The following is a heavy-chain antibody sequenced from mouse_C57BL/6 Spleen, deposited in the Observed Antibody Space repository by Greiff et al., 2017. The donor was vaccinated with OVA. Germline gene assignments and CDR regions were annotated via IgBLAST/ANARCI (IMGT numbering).Heavy chain of an antibody. Sequence: EVQLQQSGPELVKPGASVKISCKASGYTFTDYYMNWVKQSHGKSLEWIGDINPNNGGSSYNQKFKGKATLTVDKSSSTAYMELRSLTSEDSAVYYCARLDDGYYFDYWGQGTTLTVSS. CDR2: INPNNGGS. CDR1: GYTFTDYY. J-gene: IGHJ2*01. V-gene: IGHV1-26*01. D-gene: IGHD2-3*01. CDR3: ARLDDGYYFDY.